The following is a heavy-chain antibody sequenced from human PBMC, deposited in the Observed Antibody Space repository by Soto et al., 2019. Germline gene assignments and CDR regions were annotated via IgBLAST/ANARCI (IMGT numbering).Heavy chain of an antibody. V-gene: IGHV3-43*01. CDR2: ISWDGGST. CDR1: GFTFDDYT. D-gene: IGHD3-22*01. CDR3: AKDIYDSSGYYYDYYDGMDV. Sequence: GGSLRLSCAASGFTFDDYTMHWVRQAPGKGLEWVSLISWDGGSTYYADSVKGRFTISRDNSKNSLYLQMNSLRTEDTALYYCAKDIYDSSGYYYDYYDGMDVWGQGTTVTVSS. J-gene: IGHJ6*02.